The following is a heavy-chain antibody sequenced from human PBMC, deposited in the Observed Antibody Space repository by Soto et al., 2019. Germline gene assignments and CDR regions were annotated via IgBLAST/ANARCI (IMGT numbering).Heavy chain of an antibody. D-gene: IGHD5-12*01. V-gene: IGHV3-48*02. CDR3: AREEVKFGATISFGMDV. CDR1: GFTFSSYS. Sequence: GGSLRLSCAASGFTFSSYSMNWVRQAPGKGLEWVSYISSSSSTIYYADSVKGRFTISRDNAKNSLYLQMNSLRDEDTAVYYCAREEVKFGATISFGMDVWGQGTTVIVSS. CDR2: ISSSSSTI. J-gene: IGHJ6*02.